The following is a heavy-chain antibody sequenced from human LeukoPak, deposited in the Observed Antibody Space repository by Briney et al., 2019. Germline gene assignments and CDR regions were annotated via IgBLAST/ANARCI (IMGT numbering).Heavy chain of an antibody. CDR1: GYTYTGYY. CDR3: ARVRSSWLRVNYYYYMDV. CDR2: INPNSGGT. Sequence: ASVKVSYKASGYTYTGYYMHWVRQAPGQGLEWMGWINPNSGGTNYAQKFQGRVTMTRDTSISTAYMELSRLRSDDTAVYYCARVRSSWLRVNYYYYMDVWGKGTTVTVSS. V-gene: IGHV1-2*02. J-gene: IGHJ6*03. D-gene: IGHD6-13*01.